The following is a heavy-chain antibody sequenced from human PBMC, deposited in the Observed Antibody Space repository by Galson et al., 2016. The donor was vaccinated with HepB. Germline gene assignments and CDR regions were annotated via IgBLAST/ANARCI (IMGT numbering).Heavy chain of an antibody. CDR2: INNIGSHI. D-gene: IGHD3-16*01. Sequence: SLRLSCAASGFSFSNYGMNWVRQAPGRGLEWVSHINNIGSHIYHAESVKGRLTISRDNAKNSLYLQMNSLRVEDTAIYYCARDDDLGARRAAMDVWGQGTKVTVAS. CDR1: GFSFSNYG. V-gene: IGHV3-21*01. CDR3: ARDDDLGARRAAMDV. J-gene: IGHJ6*02.